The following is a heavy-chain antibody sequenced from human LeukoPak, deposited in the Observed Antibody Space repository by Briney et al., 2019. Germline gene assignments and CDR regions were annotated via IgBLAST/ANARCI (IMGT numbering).Heavy chain of an antibody. CDR1: GFRFSDYG. CDR2: ISSDGTKK. V-gene: IGHV3-30*18. D-gene: IGHD2-15*01. J-gene: IGHJ4*02. Sequence: PGGSLRLSCAASGFRFSDYGMHWVRQAPGRGLERVAVISSDGTKKAYADSVKGRFTISRDNSENTLYLQMSSLRAEDTAVYYCAKRRDYCSGGSCYSLDYWGQGTLVTVSS. CDR3: AKRRDYCSGGSCYSLDY.